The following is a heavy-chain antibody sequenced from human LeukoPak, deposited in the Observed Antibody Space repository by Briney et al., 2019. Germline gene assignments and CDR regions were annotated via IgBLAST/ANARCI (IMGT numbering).Heavy chain of an antibody. J-gene: IGHJ4*02. Sequence: GGSLRLSCAASGFSFSSYDMKWVRQAPGKGLEWVSHISGSGSNIGYADSVKGRFTISRDNAKNSLYLQMNRLRAEDTAVYYCARGLRNTILGGDYYWGQGTLVTVSS. CDR1: GFSFSSYD. CDR3: ARGLRNTILGGDYY. CDR2: ISGSGSNI. V-gene: IGHV3-48*03. D-gene: IGHD3-3*01.